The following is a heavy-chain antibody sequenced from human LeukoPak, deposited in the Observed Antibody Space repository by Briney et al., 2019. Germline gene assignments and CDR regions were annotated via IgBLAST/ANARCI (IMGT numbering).Heavy chain of an antibody. CDR3: ARHMDYGDYEGGAFDI. CDR2: IYYSGST. V-gene: IGHV4-39*01. CDR1: GGSISSSSYY. D-gene: IGHD4-17*01. J-gene: IGHJ3*02. Sequence: PSEALSLTCTVSGGSISSSSYYWGWIRQPPGKGLEWIGSIYYSGSTYYNPSLKSRVTISVDTSKNQFSLKLSSVTAADTAVYYCARHMDYGDYEGGAFDIWGQGTMVTVSS.